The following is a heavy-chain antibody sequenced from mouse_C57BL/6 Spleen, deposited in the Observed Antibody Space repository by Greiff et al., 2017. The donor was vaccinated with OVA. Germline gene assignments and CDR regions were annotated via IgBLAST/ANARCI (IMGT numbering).Heavy chain of an antibody. CDR3: ARGVDYGSMGC. CDR2: ISSGSSTI. J-gene: IGHJ4*01. V-gene: IGHV5-17*01. CDR1: GFTFSDYG. D-gene: IGHD1-1*01. Sequence: DVMLVESGGGLVKPGGSLKLSCAASGFTFSDYGMHWVRQASEKGLEWVAYISSGSSTIYYADTVKGRFTISRDNAKNTLFLQMTSLRSEDTAMYYCARGVDYGSMGCWGQGTSVTVSS.